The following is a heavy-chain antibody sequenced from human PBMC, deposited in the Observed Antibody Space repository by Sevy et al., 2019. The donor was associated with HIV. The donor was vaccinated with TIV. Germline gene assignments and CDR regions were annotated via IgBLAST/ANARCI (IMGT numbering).Heavy chain of an antibody. CDR2: IWYDGSNK. D-gene: IGHD3-10*01. Sequence: GSLRLSCAASGFSFSSYAMHWVRQAPGKGLEWVAVIWYDGSNKYYADSVKGRFTISRDNSKNTMYLQMNSLRAEDTGVYYCARVGSWYHDFDYWGQGTLVTVSS. CDR1: GFSFSSYA. J-gene: IGHJ4*02. CDR3: ARVGSWYHDFDY. V-gene: IGHV3-33*01.